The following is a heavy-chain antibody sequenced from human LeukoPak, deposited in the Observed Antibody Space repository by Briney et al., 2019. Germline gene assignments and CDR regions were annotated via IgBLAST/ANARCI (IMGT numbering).Heavy chain of an antibody. CDR1: GFTFSSYW. D-gene: IGHD6-19*01. Sequence: GGSLRLSCAAAGFTFSSYWMHWVRQAPGKGLVWVSRINSDGTSTSYADSVKGRFTISRDNAKNTLYLQMNSLRVEDTAVYYCAKGGSSGWYGDYWGQGTLVTVSS. CDR2: INSDGTST. J-gene: IGHJ4*02. CDR3: AKGGSSGWYGDY. V-gene: IGHV3-74*01.